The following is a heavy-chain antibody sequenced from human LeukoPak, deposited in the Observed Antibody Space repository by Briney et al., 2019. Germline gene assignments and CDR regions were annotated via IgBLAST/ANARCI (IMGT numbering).Heavy chain of an antibody. Sequence: GGSLRLSCAASGFTFSSYSMNWVRQAPGKGLEWVSSISSSSSYIYYADSVKGRFTISRDNAKNSLYLQMSSLRAEDTAVYCCARDLSPMVRGVIAHWGQGTLVTVSS. CDR1: GFTFSSYS. V-gene: IGHV3-21*01. CDR3: ARDLSPMVRGVIAH. CDR2: ISSSSSYI. D-gene: IGHD3-10*01. J-gene: IGHJ4*02.